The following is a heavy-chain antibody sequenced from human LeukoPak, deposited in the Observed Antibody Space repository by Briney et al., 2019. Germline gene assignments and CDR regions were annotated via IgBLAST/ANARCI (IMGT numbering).Heavy chain of an antibody. D-gene: IGHD6-13*01. CDR1: GFTFSHFW. CDR3: ARGFRSSTSWYFFDY. Sequence: GGSLRLSCAASGFTFSHFWMSWVRQAPGKGLEWVSVIYSGGSTYYADSVKGRFTISRDNSKNTLYLQMNSLRAEDTAVYYCARGFRSSTSWYFFDYWGQGTLVTVSS. CDR2: IYSGGST. J-gene: IGHJ4*02. V-gene: IGHV3-53*01.